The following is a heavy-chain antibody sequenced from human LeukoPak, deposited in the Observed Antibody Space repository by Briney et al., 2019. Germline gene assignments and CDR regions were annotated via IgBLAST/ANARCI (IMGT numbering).Heavy chain of an antibody. J-gene: IGHJ4*02. CDR1: GFTFSSYG. CDR2: ISYDGSNK. D-gene: IGHD3-9*01. CDR3: AKDIRRLRYFDWSFDY. Sequence: GRSLRLSCAASGFTFSSYGMHWVRQAPGKGLEWVAVISYDGSNKYYTDSVKGRFTISRDNAKNSLYLQMNSLRAEDTALYYCAKDIRRLRYFDWSFDYWGQGTLVTVSS. V-gene: IGHV3-30*18.